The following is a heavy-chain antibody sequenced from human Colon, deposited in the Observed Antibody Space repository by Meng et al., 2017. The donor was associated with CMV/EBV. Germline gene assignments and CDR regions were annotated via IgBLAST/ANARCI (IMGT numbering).Heavy chain of an antibody. J-gene: IGHJ6*02. V-gene: IGHV4-59*12. CDR2: IYYSGAT. CDR3: AREDSTTGVSPLDV. Sequence: SETLSLTCAVSGGSISRYYWTWVRQPPGKGLEWIAYIYYSGATSYNPSFKSRGTISVDTSRNHISLKMISVTGADTAKYYCAREDSTTGVSPLDVWGQGTTVTVSS. D-gene: IGHD1-14*01. CDR1: GGSISRYY.